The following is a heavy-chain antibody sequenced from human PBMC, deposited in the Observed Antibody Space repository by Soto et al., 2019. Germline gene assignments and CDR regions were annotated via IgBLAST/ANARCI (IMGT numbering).Heavy chain of an antibody. CDR2: ISAYDGDT. D-gene: IGHD1-26*01. J-gene: IGHJ5*02. CDR3: ARSSGTSYIWFDP. CDR1: GYTFNSYG. Sequence: QVQLVQSGAEVKKPGASVKVSCKASGYTFNSYGISWLRQAPGQGLEWMGWISAYDGDTKYAQKFQGRVTMTTDTSTSTANMEVRSPRSDDTAVYYCARSSGTSYIWFDPWGQGTLVTVSS. V-gene: IGHV1-18*01.